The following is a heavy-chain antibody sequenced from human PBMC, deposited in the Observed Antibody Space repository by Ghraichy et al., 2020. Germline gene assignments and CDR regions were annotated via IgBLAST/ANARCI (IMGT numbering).Heavy chain of an antibody. J-gene: IGHJ4*02. CDR2: IYYSGST. V-gene: IGHV4-39*01. CDR3: ARHGYSYGSRSAYFDY. Sequence: SETLSLTCTVSGGSISSSFYFWGWIRQPPGKGLEWIGSIYYSGSTYYNLSLKGRVSISVETSKNRFSLRLSSVTAADTAVYYCARHGYSYGSRSAYFDYWGQGTLVTVSS. CDR1: GGSISSSFYF. D-gene: IGHD5-18*01.